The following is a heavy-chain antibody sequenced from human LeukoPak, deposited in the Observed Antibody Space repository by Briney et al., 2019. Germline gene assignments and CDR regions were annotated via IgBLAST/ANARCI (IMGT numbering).Heavy chain of an antibody. V-gene: IGHV3-48*03. J-gene: IGHJ5*02. CDR2: ISSSGSTI. CDR3: VRLNWFDP. CDR1: GFTFSSYE. Sequence: GGSLRLSCAASGFTFSSYEMNWVRQAPGKGLEWVSYISSSGSTIWYADSVKGRFTISRDNAKNSLYLQMNNLRAEDTAVYYCVRLNWFDPWGQGNLVTVSS.